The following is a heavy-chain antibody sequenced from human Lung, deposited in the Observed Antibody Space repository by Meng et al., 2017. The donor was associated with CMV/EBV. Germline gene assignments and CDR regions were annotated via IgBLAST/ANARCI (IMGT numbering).Heavy chain of an antibody. Sequence: GGSLRLSSAASGFTFGSYMMNWVRQVPGKGLEWVSSISASSGDMYYVDSVKGRFTISRDNAQETLSLQMNSLRAEDTAVYYCARASGYFDVWGRGTVVTVSS. CDR3: ARASGYFDV. CDR2: ISASSGDM. J-gene: IGHJ2*01. V-gene: IGHV3-21*04. CDR1: GFTFGSYM.